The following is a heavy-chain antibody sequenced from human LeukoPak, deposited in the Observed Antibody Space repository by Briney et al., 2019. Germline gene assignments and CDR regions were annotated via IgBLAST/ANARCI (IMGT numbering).Heavy chain of an antibody. D-gene: IGHD3-10*01. CDR1: GFSFSSYD. Sequence: PGGSLRLSCAASGFSFSSYDMNWVRQAPGKGLEWVSYIRSSGSTIYYAASVKGRFTISRDNAQKSVYLHMNSLRDEDTATYYCARLGERTTMVRGVIVEAFDIWGQGTMVTVSS. V-gene: IGHV3-48*03. CDR3: ARLGERTTMVRGVIVEAFDI. J-gene: IGHJ3*02. CDR2: IRSSGSTI.